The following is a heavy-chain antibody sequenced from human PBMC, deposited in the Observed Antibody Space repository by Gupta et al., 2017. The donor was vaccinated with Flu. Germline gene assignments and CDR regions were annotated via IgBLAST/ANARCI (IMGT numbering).Heavy chain of an antibody. V-gene: IGHV1-69*01. CDR1: GGTFSSES. D-gene: IGHD2-15*01. CDR2: ILPIIGAV. J-gene: IGHJ4*02. Sequence: QVQLVQSGAAVREPGSSVKVSCKTSGGTFSSESITWVRQAPGQGLEWMGDILPIIGAVNYAQNFQDRVTITADESTRTAYMELSSLRSDDTAVYYCARECPCGGNYYFLDSWGQGTLVSV. CDR3: ARECPCGGNYYFLDS.